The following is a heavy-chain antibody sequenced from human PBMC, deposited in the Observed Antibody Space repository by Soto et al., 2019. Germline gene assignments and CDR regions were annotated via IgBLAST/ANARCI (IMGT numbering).Heavy chain of an antibody. CDR2: ISYDGSNK. V-gene: IGHV3-30*18. Sequence: GGSLRLSCAASGFTFSSYGMHWVRQAPGKGLEWVAVISYDGSNKYYADTVMGRFTNSGDNSKNTMYLQMNSLRAEDKAVYYCAKDISIAVAGTIGMDDWGQGTTVTVSS. CDR1: GFTFSSYG. D-gene: IGHD6-19*01. J-gene: IGHJ6*02. CDR3: AKDISIAVAGTIGMDD.